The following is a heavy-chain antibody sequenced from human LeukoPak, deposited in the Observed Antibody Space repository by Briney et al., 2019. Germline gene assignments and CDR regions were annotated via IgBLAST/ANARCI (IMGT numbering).Heavy chain of an antibody. CDR2: IYTSGST. D-gene: IGHD3-22*01. V-gene: IGHV4-4*07. CDR1: GDSISSFH. CDR3: ASEPYYYNSGGYYKS. J-gene: IGHJ5*02. Sequence: SETLSLTCTVSGDSISSFHWSWIRQPAGKGLEWIGRIYTSGSTNYNPSLKSRVTMSVDTSKNQFSLKLSSVTAADTAVYYVASEPYYYNSGGYYKSWARGTRVTVPS.